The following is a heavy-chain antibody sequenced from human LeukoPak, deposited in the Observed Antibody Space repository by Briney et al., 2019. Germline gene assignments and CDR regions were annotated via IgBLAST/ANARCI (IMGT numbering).Heavy chain of an antibody. CDR2: IYSGGST. Sequence: AGGSLRLSCAASGFTVSSNYMSWVRRAPGKGLEWVSVIYSGGSTYYADSVKGRFTISRDNSKNTLYLQMNSLRAEDTAVYYCARGLWFGELLPPDYWGQGTLVTVSS. CDR3: ARGLWFGELLPPDY. CDR1: GFTVSSNY. D-gene: IGHD3-10*01. V-gene: IGHV3-66*01. J-gene: IGHJ4*02.